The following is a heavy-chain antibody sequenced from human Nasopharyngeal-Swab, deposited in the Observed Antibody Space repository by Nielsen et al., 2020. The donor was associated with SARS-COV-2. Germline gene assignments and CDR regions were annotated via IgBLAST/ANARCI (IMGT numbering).Heavy chain of an antibody. Sequence: VRQMPGKGLEWMGIIYPGDSDTRYSPSFQGQVTISADKSISTAYLQWSSLKASDTAIYYCARHPFPRGGYYGMDVWGQGTTVTVSS. V-gene: IGHV5-51*01. D-gene: IGHD2-15*01. J-gene: IGHJ6*02. CDR3: ARHPFPRGGYYGMDV. CDR2: IYPGDSDT.